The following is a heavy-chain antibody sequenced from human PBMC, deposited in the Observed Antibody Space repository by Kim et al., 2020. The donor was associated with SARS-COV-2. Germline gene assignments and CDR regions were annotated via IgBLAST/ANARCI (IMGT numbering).Heavy chain of an antibody. V-gene: IGHV5-51*01. CDR1: GYTFSSYW. Sequence: GESLKISCKGSGYTFSSYWIAWLRHMPGKGLECMGIIYPADSDTKESPSFQGQVTISADKSLSTAYLKRSSLKASDTAIYYCARQMLGSPFGDAFDFWGQGTMLTVSS. CDR2: IYPADSDT. D-gene: IGHD7-27*01. J-gene: IGHJ3*01. CDR3: ARQMLGSPFGDAFDF.